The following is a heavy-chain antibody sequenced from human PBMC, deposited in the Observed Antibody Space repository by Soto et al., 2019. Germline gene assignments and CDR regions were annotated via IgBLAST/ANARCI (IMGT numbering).Heavy chain of an antibody. CDR2: IKQDGREK. V-gene: IGHV3-7*01. Sequence: EVQLVESGGGLVQPGGSRRLSCAASGFTFSDYWMTWVRQAPGRGLEWVANIKQDGREKYYVDSVEGRFTISRDNDKNSLYLELNSLRADDTAGYYGARVSGYDPPLFDHWGQGTRVTVSS. D-gene: IGHD5-12*01. J-gene: IGHJ4*02. CDR3: ARVSGYDPPLFDH. CDR1: GFTFSDYW.